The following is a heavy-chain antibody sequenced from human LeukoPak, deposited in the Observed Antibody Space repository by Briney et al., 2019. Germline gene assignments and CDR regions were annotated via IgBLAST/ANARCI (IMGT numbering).Heavy chain of an antibody. CDR1: GGSISSSSYY. V-gene: IGHV4-39*07. CDR2: IYTSGST. CDR3: ARDDYGDYLLGAFDI. J-gene: IGHJ3*02. Sequence: SETLSLTCTVSGGSISSSSYYWGWIRQPPGKGLEWIGRIYTSGSTNYNPSLKSRVTISVDTSKNQFSLKLSSVTAADTAVYYCARDDYGDYLLGAFDIWGQGTTVTVSS. D-gene: IGHD4-17*01.